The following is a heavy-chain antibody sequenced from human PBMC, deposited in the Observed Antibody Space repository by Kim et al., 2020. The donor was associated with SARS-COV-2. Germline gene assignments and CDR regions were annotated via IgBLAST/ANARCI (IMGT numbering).Heavy chain of an antibody. CDR3: ARVGDDSSGGIYYFDY. CDR1: GGSISSYY. D-gene: IGHD3-22*01. V-gene: IGHV4-59*01. J-gene: IGHJ4*02. Sequence: SETLSLTCTVSGGSISSYYWSWIRQPPGKGLEWIGYIYYSGSTNYNPSLKSRVTISVDTSKNQFSLKLSSVTAADTAVYYCARVGDDSSGGIYYFDYWGQGTLVTVSS. CDR2: IYYSGST.